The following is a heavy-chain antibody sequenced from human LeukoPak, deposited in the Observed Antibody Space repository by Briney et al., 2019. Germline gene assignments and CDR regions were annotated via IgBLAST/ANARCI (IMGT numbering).Heavy chain of an antibody. CDR2: IWYDGSNK. D-gene: IGHD4-17*01. Sequence: GGSLRLSCAASGFTFSSYGMHRVRQAPGKGLERVAVIWYDGSNKYYADSVKGRFTISRDNSKNTLYLQMNSLRAEDTAVYYCARDSVNMTTGDYWGQGTLVTVSS. J-gene: IGHJ4*02. CDR3: ARDSVNMTTGDY. V-gene: IGHV3-33*01. CDR1: GFTFSSYG.